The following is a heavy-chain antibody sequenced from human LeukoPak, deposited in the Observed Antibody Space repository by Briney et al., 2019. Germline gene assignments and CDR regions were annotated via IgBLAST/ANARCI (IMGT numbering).Heavy chain of an antibody. CDR3: AREYSSGWYLDY. CDR1: GFTFSSYG. D-gene: IGHD6-19*01. CDR2: IWYDGSNK. V-gene: IGHV3-33*01. J-gene: IGHJ4*02. Sequence: GGSLGLSCAASGFTFSSYGMHWVRQAPGKGLEWVAVIWYDGSNKYYADSVKGRFTISRDNSKNTLYLQMNSLRAEDTAVYYCAREYSSGWYLDYWGQGTLVTVSS.